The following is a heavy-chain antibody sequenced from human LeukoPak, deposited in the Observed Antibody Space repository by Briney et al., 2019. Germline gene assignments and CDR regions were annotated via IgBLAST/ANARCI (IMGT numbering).Heavy chain of an antibody. Sequence: SETLSLTCTVSGGSIISSSSSSYYWGWIRQSPGKGPEWVGGIYYSGSTYYNPSLKSRVTISVDASKNQFSLKLSSVTAADTAVYYCARDLATTVTDRGYFDYWGQGTLVTVSS. J-gene: IGHJ4*02. D-gene: IGHD4-17*01. CDR2: IYYSGST. CDR3: ARDLATTVTDRGYFDY. V-gene: IGHV4-39*07. CDR1: GGSIISSSSSSYY.